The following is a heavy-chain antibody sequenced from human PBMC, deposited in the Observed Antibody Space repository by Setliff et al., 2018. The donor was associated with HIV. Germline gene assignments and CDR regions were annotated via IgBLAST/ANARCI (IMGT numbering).Heavy chain of an antibody. Sequence: ASVKVSCKASGYTFNQYALHWVRQAPGQRLEWMGWINTGNENTRYSQKFQGRVSIIRDTSANTAYMELTNLRSDDSAIYYCARVSGGRPGNYYYAMDVWGQGTTVTVSS. D-gene: IGHD1-26*01. CDR1: GYTFNQYA. V-gene: IGHV1-3*04. J-gene: IGHJ6*02. CDR3: ARVSGGRPGNYYYAMDV. CDR2: INTGNENT.